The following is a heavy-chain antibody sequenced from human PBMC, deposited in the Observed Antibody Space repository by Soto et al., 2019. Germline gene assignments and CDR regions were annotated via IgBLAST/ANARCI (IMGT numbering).Heavy chain of an antibody. D-gene: IGHD1-20*01. J-gene: IGHJ4*02. CDR3: ARGTRALITSFFAF. V-gene: IGHV4-59*01. Sequence: SETLSLTCTVSGDAISNYYWSWFRQTPGRGLEWIGCVHESGSTDYNPSLKGRVTISLQTSKSQFSLSLRSATAADTATYYCARGTRALITSFFAFWGQGIPVT. CDR2: VHESGST. CDR1: GDAISNYY.